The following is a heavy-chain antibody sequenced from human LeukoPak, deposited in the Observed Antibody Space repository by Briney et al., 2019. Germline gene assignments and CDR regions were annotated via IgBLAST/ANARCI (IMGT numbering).Heavy chain of an antibody. V-gene: IGHV4-38-2*02. CDR3: ARKYCSSTSCYPYSDFWTRFDP. Sequence: SETLSLTCSVSGSSLTTGNSWGWVRQAPGKGLEWIGNIFHRGDTLYNPSLKSRVSISMDTSRNQFSLMLNSLTAADTAVFYCARKYCSSTSCYPYSDFWTRFDPWGKGTLVTVSS. CDR1: GSSLTTGNS. D-gene: IGHD2-2*01. J-gene: IGHJ5*02. CDR2: IFHRGDT.